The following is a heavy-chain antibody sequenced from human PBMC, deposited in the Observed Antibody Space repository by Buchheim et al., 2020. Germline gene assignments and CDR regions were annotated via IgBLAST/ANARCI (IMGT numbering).Heavy chain of an antibody. CDR1: GGSISSSSYY. V-gene: IGHV4-39*01. J-gene: IGHJ4*02. CDR3: ARLTRLGYSYGGFDY. D-gene: IGHD5-18*01. Sequence: QVQLQESGPGLVKPSETLSLTCTVSGGSISSSSYYWGWIRQPPGKGLEWIGSIYYSGSTYYNPSLKSRVTISVDTSKNQFSLKLSSVTAADTAVYYCARLTRLGYSYGGFDYWGQGTL. CDR2: IYYSGST.